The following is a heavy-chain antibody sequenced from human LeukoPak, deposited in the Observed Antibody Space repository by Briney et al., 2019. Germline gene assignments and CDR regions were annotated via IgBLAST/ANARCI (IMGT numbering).Heavy chain of an antibody. V-gene: IGHV4-34*01. CDR3: ARDVVAAVGSFDY. J-gene: IGHJ4*02. CDR2: INHSGST. CDR1: GGSFSGYY. D-gene: IGHD2-2*01. Sequence: SETLSLTCAVYGGSFSGYYWSWTRQPPGKGLEWIGEINHSGSTNYNPSLKSRVTISVDTSKNQFSLKLSSVTAADTAVYYCARDVVAAVGSFDYWGQGTQVTVSS.